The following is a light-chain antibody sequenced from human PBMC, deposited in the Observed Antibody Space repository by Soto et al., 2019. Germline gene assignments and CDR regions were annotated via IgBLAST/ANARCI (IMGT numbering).Light chain of an antibody. CDR3: QQSYSTPIT. J-gene: IGKJ5*01. V-gene: IGKV1-39*01. CDR2: AAS. Sequence: DIQMTQSPSSLSAPVGDRVTITCRASQSISSYLNWYQQKPGKAPKLLIYAASSLQSGVPSRFSGNGSGTDFTLTISSLQPEDFATYYCQQSYSTPITLGQGTRLEIK. CDR1: QSISSY.